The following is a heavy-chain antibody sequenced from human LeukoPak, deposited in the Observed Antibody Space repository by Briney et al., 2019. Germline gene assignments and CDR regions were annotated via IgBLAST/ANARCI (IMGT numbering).Heavy chain of an antibody. D-gene: IGHD2-8*02. Sequence: QSGGSLRLSRAASGFTFSSYGMHWVRQAPGKGLEWVAFIRYDGSNKYYADSVKGRFTISRDNSKNTLYLQMNSLRAEDTAVYYCAKEWAAVTGLFDYWGQGTLVTVSS. CDR3: AKEWAAVTGLFDY. J-gene: IGHJ4*02. V-gene: IGHV3-30*02. CDR2: IRYDGSNK. CDR1: GFTFSSYG.